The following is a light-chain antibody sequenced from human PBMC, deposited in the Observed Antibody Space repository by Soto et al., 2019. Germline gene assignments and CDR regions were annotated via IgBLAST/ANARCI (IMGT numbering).Light chain of an antibody. CDR3: QQYDSYRKT. Sequence: DIVMTQSPSTLSVSPGDRATISCRASQTVSSCLAWYQQKPGLAPKLLIYDASSLESGVPSRFSGSGSGTEFTLTISSLEPDDFATYYCQQYDSYRKTFGQGTKVDIK. V-gene: IGKV1-5*03. CDR1: QTVSSC. J-gene: IGKJ1*01. CDR2: DAS.